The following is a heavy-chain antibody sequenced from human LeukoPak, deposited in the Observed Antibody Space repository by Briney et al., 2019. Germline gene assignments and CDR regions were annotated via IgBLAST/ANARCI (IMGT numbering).Heavy chain of an antibody. V-gene: IGHV4-4*07. J-gene: IGHJ3*02. D-gene: IGHD3-22*01. CDR3: ARDGYYYDSSGYYCEAFDI. CDR2: IYTSGST. CDR1: GGSISSYY. Sequence: SETLSLTCTVSGGSISSYYWSWIRQPAGKGLEWIGRIYTSGSTNYNTSLKSRVTMSVDTSKNQFSLKLSSVTAADTAVYYCARDGYYYDSSGYYCEAFDIWGQGTMVTVSS.